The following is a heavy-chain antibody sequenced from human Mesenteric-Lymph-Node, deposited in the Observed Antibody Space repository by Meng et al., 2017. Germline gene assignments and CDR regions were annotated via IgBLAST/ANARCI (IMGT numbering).Heavy chain of an antibody. Sequence: ASSKVPCKASGYTFTSYAISRLRQAPGQGREWMGIINPSGGSTSYAQKFQGRVTMTRDTSTSTVYMELSSLRSEDTAMYFCAREDYGSETSTFDHWGQGTLVTVSS. J-gene: IGHJ4*02. CDR2: INPSGGST. V-gene: IGHV1-46*01. CDR1: GYTFTSYA. CDR3: AREDYGSETSTFDH. D-gene: IGHD3-10*01.